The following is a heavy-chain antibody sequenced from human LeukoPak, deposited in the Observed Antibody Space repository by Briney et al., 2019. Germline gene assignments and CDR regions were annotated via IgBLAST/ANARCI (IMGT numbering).Heavy chain of an antibody. Sequence: SAKVSCKASGGTFSSYAISWVRQAPGQGLEWMGRIIPILGIANCAQKFQGRVTITADKSTSTAYMELSSLRSEDTAVYYCARDPGFGYDSSGYVYFDYWGQGTLVTVSS. D-gene: IGHD3-22*01. V-gene: IGHV1-69*04. CDR3: ARDPGFGYDSSGYVYFDY. CDR1: GGTFSSYA. CDR2: IIPILGIA. J-gene: IGHJ4*02.